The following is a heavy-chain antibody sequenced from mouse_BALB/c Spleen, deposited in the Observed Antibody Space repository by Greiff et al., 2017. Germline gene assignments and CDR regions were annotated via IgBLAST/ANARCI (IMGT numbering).Heavy chain of an antibody. CDR1: GFTFSSYG. D-gene: IGHD2-3*01. CDR2: ISSGGSYT. Sequence: EVQLVESGGDLVKPGGSLKLSCAASGFTFSSYGMSWVRQTPDKRLEWVATISSGGSYTYYPDSVKGRFTISRDNAKNTLYLQMSSLKSEDTAMYYCARPYDGYYEWFAYWGQGTLVTVSA. CDR3: ARPYDGYYEWFAY. J-gene: IGHJ3*01. V-gene: IGHV5-6*01.